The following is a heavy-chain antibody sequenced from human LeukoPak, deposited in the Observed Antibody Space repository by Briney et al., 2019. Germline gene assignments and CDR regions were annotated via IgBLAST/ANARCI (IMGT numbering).Heavy chain of an antibody. CDR3: ARTESYSSGWYDY. J-gene: IGHJ4*02. CDR1: GFTFSSYG. Sequence: PGGSLRLSCAASGFTFSSYGMHWVRQAPGKGLEWVAVIWYDGSNKYYADSVKGRFTISRDNSKNTLYLQMNSLRAEDTAVYYCARTESYSSGWYDYWGQGTLVTVSS. CDR2: IWYDGSNK. D-gene: IGHD6-19*01. V-gene: IGHV3-33*08.